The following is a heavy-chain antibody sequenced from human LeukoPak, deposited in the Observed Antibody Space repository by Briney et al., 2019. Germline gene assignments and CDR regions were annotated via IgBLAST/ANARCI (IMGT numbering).Heavy chain of an antibody. J-gene: IGHJ4*02. Sequence: ASVKVSCKASGYTFTGYYMHWVRQVPGQGLEWMGWINPNSGGTNYAQKFQGRVTMTRYTSISTAYMELSRLRSDDTAVYYCARDRDGYNLSGLDYWGQGTLVTVSS. V-gene: IGHV1-2*02. D-gene: IGHD5-12*01. CDR1: GYTFTGYY. CDR2: INPNSGGT. CDR3: ARDRDGYNLSGLDY.